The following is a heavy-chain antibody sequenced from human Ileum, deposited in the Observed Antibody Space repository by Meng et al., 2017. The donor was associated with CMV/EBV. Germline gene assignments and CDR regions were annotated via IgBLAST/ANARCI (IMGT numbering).Heavy chain of an antibody. D-gene: IGHD2-15*01. V-gene: IGHV3-74*01. Sequence: GESLKISCVASGFTFNKYWMHWVRQPPGGGLVWLSRIDNEGSGAIYADSVRGRFTVSRDNARNTVYLQMNNLRGEDTAVYYCARDTPHNAFEPWGHGTLVTVSS. CDR2: IDNEGSGA. J-gene: IGHJ5*02. CDR3: ARDTPHNAFEP. CDR1: GFTFNKYW.